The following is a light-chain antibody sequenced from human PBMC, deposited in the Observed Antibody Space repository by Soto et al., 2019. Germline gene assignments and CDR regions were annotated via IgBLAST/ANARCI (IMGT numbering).Light chain of an antibody. Sequence: EIVLTQSPATLSLSPGERATLSCRASQSVSVFLAWYQQKPGQAPRLLIYGASTRATGIPARFSGSGSGTDFTLTISSLEPEDIAVYYCQQRSNWRVTFGGGTKVDIK. CDR2: GAS. J-gene: IGKJ4*01. CDR3: QQRSNWRVT. CDR1: QSVSVF. V-gene: IGKV3-11*01.